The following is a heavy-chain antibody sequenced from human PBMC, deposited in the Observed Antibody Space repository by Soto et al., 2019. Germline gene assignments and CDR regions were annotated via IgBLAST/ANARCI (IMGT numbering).Heavy chain of an antibody. V-gene: IGHV3-64D*06. CDR1: GFTFSSYA. D-gene: IGHD3-22*01. J-gene: IGHJ4*02. Sequence: VGSLRLSCSASGFTFSSYAMHWVRQAPGKGLEYVSAISSNGGSTYYADSVKGRFTISRDNSKNTLYLQMSSLRAEDTAVYYCVKDQDYYDSSGYYLWYFDYWGQGTLVTVSS. CDR2: ISSNGGST. CDR3: VKDQDYYDSSGYYLWYFDY.